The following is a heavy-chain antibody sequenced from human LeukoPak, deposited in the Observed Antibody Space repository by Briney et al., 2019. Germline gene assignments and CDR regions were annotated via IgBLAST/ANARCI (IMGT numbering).Heavy chain of an antibody. V-gene: IGHV3-9*03. CDR2: ISWNSGSI. J-gene: IGHJ3*02. CDR3: AKDIAIGAAGTKGDAFDI. CDR1: GFTFDDYA. Sequence: PGRSLRLSCAASGFTFDDYAMHWVRQAPGKGLEWVSGISWNSGSIGYADSVKGRFTISRDNAKNSLYLQMNSLRAEDMALYYCAKDIAIGAAGTKGDAFDIWGQGTMVTVSS. D-gene: IGHD6-13*01.